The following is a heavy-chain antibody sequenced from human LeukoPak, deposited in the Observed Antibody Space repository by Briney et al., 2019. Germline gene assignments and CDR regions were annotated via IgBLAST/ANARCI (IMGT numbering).Heavy chain of an antibody. J-gene: IGHJ5*02. D-gene: IGHD6-13*01. Sequence: GGSLRLSCAASKFTFSNYGMHWVRQAPGKGLEWVAVISSSGAIQYYLESVKGRFTTSRDNSGNTLYLQMNSLRPEDTAVYYCAREGIAASFDPWGQGTLVTVSS. CDR2: ISSSGAIQ. CDR3: AREGIAASFDP. CDR1: KFTFSNYG. V-gene: IGHV3-30*03.